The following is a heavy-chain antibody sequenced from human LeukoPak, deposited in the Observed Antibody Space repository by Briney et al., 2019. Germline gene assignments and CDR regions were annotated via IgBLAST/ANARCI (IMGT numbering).Heavy chain of an antibody. D-gene: IGHD3-9*01. CDR3: ARVRAPGRYYYYVMDV. CDR1: GFTFSSYA. V-gene: IGHV3-30-3*01. CDR2: VSYDGTNK. Sequence: GGSLRLSCAASGFTFSSYAMHWVRQAPGKGLEWVAVVSYDGTNKYYPDSVKGRFTISRDNSKNTLYLHMNSLRAEDTAVYSCARVRAPGRYYYYVMDVWGQGTTVTVSS. J-gene: IGHJ6*02.